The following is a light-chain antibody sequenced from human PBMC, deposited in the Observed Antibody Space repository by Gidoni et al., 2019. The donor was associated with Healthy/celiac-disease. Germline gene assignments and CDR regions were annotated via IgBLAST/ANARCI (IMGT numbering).Light chain of an antibody. CDR2: LGS. CDR1: QSLLHSNGYNY. V-gene: IGKV2-28*01. J-gene: IGKJ2*01. Sequence: PATPGEPPSISCRSSQSLLHSNGYNYLDWYLQKPGQSPQLLIYLGSNRASGVPDRFSGRGSGTDFTLKISRVEAEDVGVYYCMQALQTGTFGQGTKLEIK. CDR3: MQALQTGT.